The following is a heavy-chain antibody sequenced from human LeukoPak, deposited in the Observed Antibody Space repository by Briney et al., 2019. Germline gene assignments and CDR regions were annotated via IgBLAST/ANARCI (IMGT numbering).Heavy chain of an antibody. J-gene: IGHJ4*02. CDR1: GYTFKTYS. D-gene: IGHD3-10*01. V-gene: IGHV1-18*01. CDR3: AFRGVIPNYFDY. CDR2: ISAYNGDT. Sequence: ASVKVSCKASGYTFKTYSFTWVRQAPGQGLEWMGRISAYNGDTNYAQKFQGRVALTADPLTRTGYMELTSLRSDDTAVYYCAFRGVIPNYFDYWGQGSLVTVSS.